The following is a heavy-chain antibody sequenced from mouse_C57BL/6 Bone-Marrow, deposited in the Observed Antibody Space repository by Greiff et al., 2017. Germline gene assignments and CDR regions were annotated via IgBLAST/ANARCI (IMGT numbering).Heavy chain of an antibody. CDR1: GYAFTNYL. V-gene: IGHV1-54*01. Sequence: QVQLKESGAELVRPGTSVKVSCKASGYAFTNYLIEWVKQRPGQGLEWIGVINPGSGGTKYNEKFKGKATLTADRSSSTAYKQLSSLTSEDSAVYFCARDYYGSSPFAYWGQGTLVTVSA. D-gene: IGHD1-1*01. CDR2: INPGSGGT. CDR3: ARDYYGSSPFAY. J-gene: IGHJ3*01.